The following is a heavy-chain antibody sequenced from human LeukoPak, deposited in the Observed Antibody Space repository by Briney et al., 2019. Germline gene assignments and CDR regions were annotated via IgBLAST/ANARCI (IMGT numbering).Heavy chain of an antibody. CDR3: ARLISVSEDYDSSGYEDAFDI. D-gene: IGHD3-22*01. CDR2: IYYSGST. V-gene: IGHV4-39*01. J-gene: IGHJ3*02. CDR1: GGSISSSSYY. Sequence: SETLSLTCTVSGGSISSSSYYWGWIRQPPGKGLEWIGSIYYSGSTYYNPSLKSRVTISVDTSKNQFSLKLSSVTAADTAVYYCARLISVSEDYDSSGYEDAFDIWGQGIMVTVSS.